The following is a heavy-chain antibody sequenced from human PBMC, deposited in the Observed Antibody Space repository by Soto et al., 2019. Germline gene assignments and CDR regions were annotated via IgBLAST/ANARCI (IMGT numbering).Heavy chain of an antibody. V-gene: IGHV3-23*01. J-gene: IGHJ2*01. CDR1: GFTFSSYA. CDR2: IRNSGGNT. Sequence: GGSLRLSCAASGFTFSSYAMSWVRQAPGKGLEWVSGIRNSGGNTNYADSVKGRFTISRDNSKNTLYLQMNSLRAEDTAIYYCTKVPSEEWWLPQMRHFDIWGSGTLVTV. D-gene: IGHD5-12*01. CDR3: TKVPSEEWWLPQMRHFDI.